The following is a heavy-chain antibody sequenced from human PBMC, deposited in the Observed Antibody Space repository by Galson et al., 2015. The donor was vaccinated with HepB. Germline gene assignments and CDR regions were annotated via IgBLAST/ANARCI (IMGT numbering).Heavy chain of an antibody. CDR2: IYYSGST. J-gene: IGHJ5*02. CDR3: ARHVDELWFGESTSHNWFDP. V-gene: IGHV4-39*01. D-gene: IGHD3-10*01. Sequence: LSLTCTVSGGSISSSSYYWGWIRQPPGKGLEWIGSIYYSGSTYYNPSLKSRVTISVDTSKNQFSLKLSSVTAADTAVYYCARHVDELWFGESTSHNWFDPWGQGTLVTVSS. CDR1: GGSISSSSYY.